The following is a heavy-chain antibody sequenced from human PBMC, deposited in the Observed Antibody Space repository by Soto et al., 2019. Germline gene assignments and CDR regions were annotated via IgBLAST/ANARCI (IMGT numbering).Heavy chain of an antibody. CDR2: ISSSGSTI. CDR3: ARDPAYSSCRYPYYGMDV. Sequence: GALRLSCAASGFTFSDYYMSWIRQAPGKGLEWVSYISSSGSTIYYADSVKGRFTISRDNAKNSLYLQMNSLRAEDTAVYYCARDPAYSSCRYPYYGMDVCCQGTTGTVSS. D-gene: IGHD6-19*01. J-gene: IGHJ6*02. V-gene: IGHV3-11*01. CDR1: GFTFSDYY.